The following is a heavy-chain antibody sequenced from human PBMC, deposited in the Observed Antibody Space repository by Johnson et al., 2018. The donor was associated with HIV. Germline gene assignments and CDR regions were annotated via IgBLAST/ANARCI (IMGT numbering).Heavy chain of an antibody. J-gene: IGHJ3*02. D-gene: IGHD4-23*01. CDR3: AREGYGGWAFDI. CDR2: INWNGGST. Sequence: VQLVESGGGLVQPGGSLRLSCAASGFTFDDYGMSWVRQAPGQGLEWVSGINWNGGSTGYADAVKGRLTISRDNAKNSLYLQMNSLRAEDTAVYYCAREGYGGWAFDIWGQGTMVTVSS. CDR1: GFTFDDYG. V-gene: IGHV3-20*04.